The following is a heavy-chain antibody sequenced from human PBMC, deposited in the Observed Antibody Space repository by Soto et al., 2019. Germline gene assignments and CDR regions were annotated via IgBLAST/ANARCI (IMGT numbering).Heavy chain of an antibody. V-gene: IGHV5-51*01. Sequence: GESLKISCKGSGYSFTSYWIGWVRQMPGKGLEWMGIIHPGDSDARYSPSFQGQVTISADKSISTAYLQWSSLKASDTAMYYCARLIGSSSSRGVGYYYYGMDVWGQGTTVTVSS. CDR1: GYSFTSYW. J-gene: IGHJ6*02. CDR3: ARLIGSSSSRGVGYYYYGMDV. D-gene: IGHD6-6*01. CDR2: IHPGDSDA.